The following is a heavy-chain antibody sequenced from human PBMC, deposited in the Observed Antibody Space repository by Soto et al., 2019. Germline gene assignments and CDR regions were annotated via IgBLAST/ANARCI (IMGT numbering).Heavy chain of an antibody. CDR1: GGSISSNSYY. CDR3: ARHQGRYYSGVDV. J-gene: IGHJ6*02. Sequence: QLQLQESGPGLVKPSETLSLTCTVSGGSISSNSYYWAWIRQPPGKGLEWIGNIYYSGTTYYNPSLNSRAALCVDTSKTAFTLKLSPVTAADTAVNCCARHQGRYYSGVDVWGQGTTVTVSS. V-gene: IGHV4-39*01. CDR2: IYYSGTT.